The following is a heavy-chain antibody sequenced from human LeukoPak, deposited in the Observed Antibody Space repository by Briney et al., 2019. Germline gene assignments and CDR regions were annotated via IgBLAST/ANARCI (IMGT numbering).Heavy chain of an antibody. CDR2: IIPIFGTA. CDR1: GGTFSSYA. Sequence: ASVKVSCKASGGTFSSYAISWVRQAPGQGLEWMGGIIPIFGTANYAQKFQGRVTITTDESTSTAYMDLSSLRSEDTAVYYCARDSRVSGSGYYNYWGQGTLVTVSS. D-gene: IGHD3-22*01. CDR3: ARDSRVSGSGYYNY. J-gene: IGHJ4*02. V-gene: IGHV1-69*05.